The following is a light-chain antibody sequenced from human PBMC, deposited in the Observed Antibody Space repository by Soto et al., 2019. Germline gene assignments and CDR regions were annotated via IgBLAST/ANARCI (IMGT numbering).Light chain of an antibody. Sequence: QSVLTQPPSASGTPGQRVTISCSGSSSNIGSNTVNWYQQLSGTAPKLLIYSNNLRPSGVPDRFSGSKSGTSASLAISGLQSGDEADYYCAAWHDSLNGYVFGTGTKLTVL. CDR3: AAWHDSLNGYV. CDR1: SSNIGSNT. J-gene: IGLJ1*01. V-gene: IGLV1-44*01. CDR2: SNN.